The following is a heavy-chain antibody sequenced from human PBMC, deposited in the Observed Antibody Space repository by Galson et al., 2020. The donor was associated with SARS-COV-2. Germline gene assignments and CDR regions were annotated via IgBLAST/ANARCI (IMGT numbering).Heavy chain of an antibody. Sequence: SVKVSCKASGFTFSSSAVQWVRQARGQRLQWIGWVVVGTGTTNSAHNFQERVTITRDMSTNTAYMELSSLRSEDTAVYYCAALWAGMTTGGGYWGQGTLVTVSS. V-gene: IGHV1-58*01. J-gene: IGHJ4*02. CDR1: GFTFSSSA. CDR3: AALWAGMTTGGGY. D-gene: IGHD4-17*01. CDR2: VVVGTGTT.